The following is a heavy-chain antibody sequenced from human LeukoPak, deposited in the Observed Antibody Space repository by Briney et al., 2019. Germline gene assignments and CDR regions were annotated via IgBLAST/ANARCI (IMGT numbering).Heavy chain of an antibody. CDR3: ARAPGHSSGWYLTGYYMDV. Sequence: SETLSLTCTVSGGSISSSSYYWGWIRQPPGKGLEWIGSIYYSGSTYYNPSLKSRVTISVDTSKNQFSLKLSSVTAADTAVYYCARAPGHSSGWYLTGYYMDVWGKGTTVTVSS. V-gene: IGHV4-39*07. CDR1: GGSISSSSYY. CDR2: IYYSGST. D-gene: IGHD6-19*01. J-gene: IGHJ6*03.